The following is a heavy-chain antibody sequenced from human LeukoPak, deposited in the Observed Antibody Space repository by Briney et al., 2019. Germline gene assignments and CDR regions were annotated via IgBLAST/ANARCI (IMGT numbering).Heavy chain of an antibody. CDR3: ARQLTYMDV. CDR2: IYPDNSDT. Sequence: GESLKISCKGSGYSFTSDWIGWVRQMPGKGLEWMGIIYPDNSDTRYSPSFQGQVTMSADKSISTAYLQWSSLKASDTAIYYCARQLTYMDVWGKGATVTVSS. J-gene: IGHJ6*03. CDR1: GYSFTSDW. V-gene: IGHV5-51*01.